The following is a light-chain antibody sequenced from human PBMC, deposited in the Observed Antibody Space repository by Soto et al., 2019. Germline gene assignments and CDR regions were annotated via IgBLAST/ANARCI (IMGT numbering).Light chain of an antibody. CDR1: QGLSNY. V-gene: IGKV1-27*01. CDR3: QHYNGAPWT. J-gene: IGKJ1*01. Sequence: DIQMTQSPSSLSASVGDRVTITCRASQGLSNYLAWYQQKPGKVPKLLIYAASTWHSGVPPRFSGSGSGTDFTLTISGLQPEEVADYYCQHYNGAPWTFGQGTKVDIE. CDR2: AAS.